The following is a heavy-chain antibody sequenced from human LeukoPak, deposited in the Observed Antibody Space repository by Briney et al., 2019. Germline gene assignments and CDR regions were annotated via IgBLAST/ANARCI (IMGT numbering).Heavy chain of an antibody. Sequence: PSETLSLTCTVSGGSISSYYWSWIRQPPGKGLERIGYIYYSGSTNYNPSLKSRVTISVDTSKNQFSLKLSSVTAADTAVYYCARVGADFDYWGQGTLVTVSS. J-gene: IGHJ4*02. D-gene: IGHD1-26*01. CDR2: IYYSGST. CDR3: ARVGADFDY. V-gene: IGHV4-59*01. CDR1: GGSISSYY.